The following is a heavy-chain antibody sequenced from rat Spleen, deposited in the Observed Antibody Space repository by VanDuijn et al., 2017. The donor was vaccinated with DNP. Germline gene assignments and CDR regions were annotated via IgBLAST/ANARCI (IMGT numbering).Heavy chain of an antibody. V-gene: IGHV5-31*01. CDR2: IISRGGFT. Sequence: EVQLVESGGGLVQPGKSLKLSCVASGFTSNNYWMAWIRQVPGKGLEWVASIISRGGFTYYPDSVKGRFTISRDNAKNTLYLQMNSLRSEDTATYYCARGSTTVDYWNFDFWGPGTMVTVSS. D-gene: IGHD1-1*01. CDR1: GFTSNNYW. CDR3: ARGSTTVDYWNFDF. J-gene: IGHJ1*01.